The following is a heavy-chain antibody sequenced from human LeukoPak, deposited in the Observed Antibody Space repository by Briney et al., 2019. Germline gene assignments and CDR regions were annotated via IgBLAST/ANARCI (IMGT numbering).Heavy chain of an antibody. V-gene: IGHV3-23*01. Sequence: GGSLRLSCAASGFTFSSYAMSWVRQAPGKGLEWVSAISGSGGSTYYADSVKGRFTISRDNSKTTLYLQMNSLRAEDTAVYYCAKDLGITMIVVVIADAFDIWGQGTMVTVSS. CDR1: GFTFSSYA. CDR2: ISGSGGST. D-gene: IGHD3-22*01. CDR3: AKDLGITMIVVVIADAFDI. J-gene: IGHJ3*02.